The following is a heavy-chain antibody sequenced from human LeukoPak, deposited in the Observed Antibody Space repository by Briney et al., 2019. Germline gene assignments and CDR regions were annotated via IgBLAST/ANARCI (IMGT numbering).Heavy chain of an antibody. CDR2: ISGSGGST. Sequence: GGSLRLSCAASGFSFRSYSMNWVRQAPGKGLEWVSAISGSGGSTYYADSVKGRFTISRDNSKNTLYLQMNSLRAEDTAVYYCAKTGEYYDFWSGYPYWGQGTLVTVSS. J-gene: IGHJ4*02. CDR3: AKTGEYYDFWSGYPY. D-gene: IGHD3-3*01. CDR1: GFSFRSYS. V-gene: IGHV3-23*01.